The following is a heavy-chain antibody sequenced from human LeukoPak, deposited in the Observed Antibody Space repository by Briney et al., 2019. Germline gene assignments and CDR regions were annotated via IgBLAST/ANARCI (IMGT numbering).Heavy chain of an antibody. J-gene: IGHJ5*02. V-gene: IGHV4-61*02. CDR1: GNSISSGDYY. D-gene: IGHD3-10*01. CDR3: ARGFSYYYTSGSYAWVDP. Sequence: SETLSLTCTVSGNSISSGDYYWSWIRQPAGKGLEWIGRIYTSGSTNYNPSLNSRVTISMDTSKNQFSLKLSSVTAADTAVYYCARGFSYYYTSGSYAWVDPWGQGILVTVSS. CDR2: IYTSGST.